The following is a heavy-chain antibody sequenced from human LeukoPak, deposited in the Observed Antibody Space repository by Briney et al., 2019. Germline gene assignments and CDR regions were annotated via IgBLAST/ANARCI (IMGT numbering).Heavy chain of an antibody. V-gene: IGHV1-2*06. CDR1: GYTFTSYY. D-gene: IGHD3-22*01. CDR2: INPNSGGT. J-gene: IGHJ4*02. Sequence: ASVKVSCKASGYTFTSYYMHWVRQAPGQGLEWMGRINPNSGGTNYAQKFQGRVTMTRDTSISTAYMELSRLRSDDTAVYYCARDFERFDSSGYYSHFDYWGQGTLVTVSS. CDR3: ARDFERFDSSGYYSHFDY.